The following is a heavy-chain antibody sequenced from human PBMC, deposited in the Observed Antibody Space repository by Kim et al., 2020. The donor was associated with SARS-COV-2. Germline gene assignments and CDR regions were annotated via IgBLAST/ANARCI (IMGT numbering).Heavy chain of an antibody. CDR2: INHSGST. Sequence: SETLSLTCAVYGGSFSGYYWSWIRQPPGKGLEWIGEINHSGSTNYNPSLKSRVTISVDTSKNQFSLKLSSVTAADTAVYYCARWGLAAAGIDYWGQGTLVTASS. V-gene: IGHV4-34*01. D-gene: IGHD6-13*01. CDR1: GGSFSGYY. J-gene: IGHJ4*02. CDR3: ARWGLAAAGIDY.